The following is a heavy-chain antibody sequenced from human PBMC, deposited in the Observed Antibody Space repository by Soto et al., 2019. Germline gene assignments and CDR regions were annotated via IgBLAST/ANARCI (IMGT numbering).Heavy chain of an antibody. J-gene: IGHJ5*02. V-gene: IGHV3-48*03. Sequence: QTGGSLRLSCAASGFTFSSYEVNWVRQAPGKGLEWVSYISSSGSIIYYADSVKGRFTISRDNAKNSLYLQMNSLRAEDTAVYYCARGVLYYYDSSGYPHWFDPWGQGTLVTVSS. CDR1: GFTFSSYE. CDR3: ARGVLYYYDSSGYPHWFDP. D-gene: IGHD3-22*01. CDR2: ISSSGSII.